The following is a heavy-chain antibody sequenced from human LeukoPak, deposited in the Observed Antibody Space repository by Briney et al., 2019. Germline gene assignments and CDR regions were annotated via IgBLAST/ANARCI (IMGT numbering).Heavy chain of an antibody. Sequence: SETLSLTCTVSGGSISSYYWSWIRQPPGKGLEWIGYIYYSGSTNYNPSLKSRVTISVDTSKNQFSLKLSSVTAADTAVYYCARVLRGSYYDSRGYFDYWGQGTLVTVSS. D-gene: IGHD3-22*01. CDR2: IYYSGST. CDR1: GGSISSYY. V-gene: IGHV4-59*01. CDR3: ARVLRGSYYDSRGYFDY. J-gene: IGHJ4*02.